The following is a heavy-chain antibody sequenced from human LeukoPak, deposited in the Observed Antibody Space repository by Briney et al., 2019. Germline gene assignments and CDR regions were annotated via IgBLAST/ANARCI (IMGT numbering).Heavy chain of an antibody. CDR1: GGSISSSSYY. CDR2: IYYSGST. Sequence: SETLSLTCTVSGGSISSSSYYWGWIRQPPGKGLEWIGSIYYSGSTYYNPSLKSRVTISVDTSKNQFSLKLSSVTAADTAVYYCASQTELVVVAHYYFDYWGQGTLVTVSS. J-gene: IGHJ4*02. CDR3: ASQTELVVVAHYYFDY. D-gene: IGHD2-15*01. V-gene: IGHV4-39*01.